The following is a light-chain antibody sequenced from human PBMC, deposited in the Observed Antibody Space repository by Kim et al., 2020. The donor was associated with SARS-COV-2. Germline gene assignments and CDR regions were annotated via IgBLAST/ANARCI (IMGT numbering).Light chain of an antibody. CDR1: QSVSSSY. CDR2: GAS. CDR3: QQYGSSPVT. J-gene: IGKJ2*01. V-gene: IGKV3-20*01. Sequence: EIVLTQSPGTLSLSPGERATLSCRASQSVSSSYLTWYQQKPGQAPRLLIYGASSRATGIPDRFSGSGSGTDFTLTISRLEPEDFAVYYCQQYGSSPVTFGQGTKLEI.